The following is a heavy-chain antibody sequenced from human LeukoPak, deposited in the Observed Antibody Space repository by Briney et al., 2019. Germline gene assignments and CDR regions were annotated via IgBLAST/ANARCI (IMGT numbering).Heavy chain of an antibody. V-gene: IGHV4-59*01. D-gene: IGHD1-26*01. CDR3: VRDRELTY. CDR1: GDSISSYY. CDR2: IYNSGST. J-gene: IGHJ4*02. Sequence: SETLSLTCTVSGDSISSYYWSWIRQSPGKGLEWIGYIYNSGSTSYNPSLKSRVTISVDTSKNQFSLKLTSVTAADTAVYYCVRDRELTYWGQGTLVTVSS.